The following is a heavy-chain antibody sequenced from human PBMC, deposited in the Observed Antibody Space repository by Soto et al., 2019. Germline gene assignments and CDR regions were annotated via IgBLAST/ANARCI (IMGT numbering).Heavy chain of an antibody. V-gene: IGHV5-51*01. J-gene: IGHJ5*02. Sequence: LGESLKISCKGSGYIFTSYWIAWVRQIPGRGLEWMGIIYPSDSDTRYSPSFQGQVTISADKSISTAYLQWNSLKASDTAIYYCARLASDSARPGDWFDPWGQGTLVTVSS. CDR1: GYIFTSYW. CDR2: IYPSDSDT. CDR3: ARLASDSARPGDWFDP. D-gene: IGHD1-26*01.